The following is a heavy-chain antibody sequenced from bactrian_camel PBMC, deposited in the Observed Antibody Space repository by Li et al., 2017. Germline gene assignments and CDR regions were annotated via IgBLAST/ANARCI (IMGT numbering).Heavy chain of an antibody. V-gene: IGHV3S63*01. CDR3: AAARTMSGSTCYGFGY. Sequence: HVQLVESGGGSVQTGGSLTLSCQASELAYGSYCLGWFRTAPGQEAREAVAVIGGTGVKTYATSVKGRFTVSKDNAKNILYLQMNSLNPEDTAMYICAAARTMSGSTCYGFGYWGLGTQVTVS. CDR1: ELAYGSYC. D-gene: IGHD5*01. J-gene: IGHJ6*01. CDR2: IGGTGVKT.